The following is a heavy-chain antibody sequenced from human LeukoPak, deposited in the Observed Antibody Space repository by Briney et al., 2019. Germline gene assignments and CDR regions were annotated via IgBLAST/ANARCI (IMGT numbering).Heavy chain of an antibody. CDR3: ARDHRYYYYMDV. CDR2: IYYSGST. V-gene: IGHV4-59*01. D-gene: IGHD1-14*01. Sequence: SETLSLTCTVSSGSISSYYWSWIRQPPGKGLEWIGYIYYSGSTNYNPSLKSRVTISVDTSKNQFSLKLSSVTAADTAVYYCARDHRYYYYMDVWGEGTTVTVSS. CDR1: SGSISSYY. J-gene: IGHJ6*03.